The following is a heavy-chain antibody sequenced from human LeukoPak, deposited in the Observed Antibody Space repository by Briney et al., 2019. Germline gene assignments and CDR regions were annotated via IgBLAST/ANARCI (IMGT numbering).Heavy chain of an antibody. J-gene: IGHJ6*03. CDR1: GYTFTSYG. CDR3: ARGPGGRSGYYPLEDYYYYYMDV. V-gene: IGHV1-18*01. D-gene: IGHD3-22*01. CDR2: ISTYKGNT. Sequence: ASVKVSCKASGYTFTSYGINWLRQAPGQGLERMGWISTYKGNTNYAQKFQGRVTMTTDTSTSTAYMELRSLRSDDTAVYYCARGPGGRSGYYPLEDYYYYYMDVWGKGTTVTVSS.